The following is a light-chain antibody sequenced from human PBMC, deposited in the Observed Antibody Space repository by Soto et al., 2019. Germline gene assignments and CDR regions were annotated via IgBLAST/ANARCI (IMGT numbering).Light chain of an antibody. Sequence: EIVMTQSPATLSVSPGERATLSCRASQSVSTNLAWYQQNPGQAPMLLIYLASTRAPGIPARFCGSGSGTEFPLTISSLQSEDFAVYYCQQYNNWPPTTFGPGTRLEIK. CDR1: QSVSTN. CDR2: LAS. V-gene: IGKV3-15*01. J-gene: IGKJ5*01. CDR3: QQYNNWPPTT.